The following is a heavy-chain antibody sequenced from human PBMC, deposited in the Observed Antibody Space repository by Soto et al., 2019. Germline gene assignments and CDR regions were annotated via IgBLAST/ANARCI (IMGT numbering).Heavy chain of an antibody. D-gene: IGHD5-18*01. CDR1: GYTLTELS. CDR3: ATECYRRGSFDY. J-gene: IGHJ4*02. CDR2: FDPEDGET. V-gene: IGHV1-24*01. Sequence: ASVKVSCKVSGYTLTELSMHWVRQAPGKGLEWMGGFDPEDGETIYAQKFQGRVTMTEDTSTDTAYMELSSLRSEDTAVYYCATECYRRGSFDYWGQGTLVTVSS.